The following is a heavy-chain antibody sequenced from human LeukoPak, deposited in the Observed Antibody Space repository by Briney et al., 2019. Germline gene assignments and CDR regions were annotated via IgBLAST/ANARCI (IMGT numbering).Heavy chain of an antibody. V-gene: IGHV4-59*12. J-gene: IGHJ4*02. CDR3: ARGSEKNGSGSYYKGPDY. D-gene: IGHD3-10*01. Sequence: PSETLSLTCTVSGGSINSYYCSWIRQPPGKGLEWIGFIYYSGTTNYNPSLKSRVTISLDTSKNQFSLKLSSVTAADTAVYYCARGSEKNGSGSYYKGPDYWGQGTLVTVSS. CDR2: IYYSGTT. CDR1: GGSINSYY.